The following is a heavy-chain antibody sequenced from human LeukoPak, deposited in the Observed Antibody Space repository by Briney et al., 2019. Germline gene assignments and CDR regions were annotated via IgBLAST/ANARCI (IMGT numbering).Heavy chain of an antibody. V-gene: IGHV4-39*01. CDR2: IHYRLPT. CDR1: GVSISGTNYY. Sequence: PSETLSLTCDVSGVSISGTNYYWGWIRQPPGMGLEWIGSIHYRLPTFYNPLLKNLVTISVDTSKNQISLRLRSVTAADTAVYYCARHEEEDGYNAKTPGYWGQGTLVTVSS. D-gene: IGHD5-24*01. J-gene: IGHJ4*02. CDR3: ARHEEEDGYNAKTPGY.